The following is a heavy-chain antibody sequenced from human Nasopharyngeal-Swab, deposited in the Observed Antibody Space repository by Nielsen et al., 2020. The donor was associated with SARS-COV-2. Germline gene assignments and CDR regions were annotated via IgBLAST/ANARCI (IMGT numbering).Heavy chain of an antibody. CDR3: ARDNTAMDSGAFDI. J-gene: IGHJ3*02. V-gene: IGHV4-61*02. D-gene: IGHD5-18*01. Sequence: TLSLTCTVSGGSISSGSYYWSWIRQPAGKGLEWIGRIYTSGSTNYNPSLKSRVTISVDTSKNQFSLKLSSVTAADTAVYYCARDNTAMDSGAFDIWGQGTMVTVSS. CDR1: GGSISSGSYY. CDR2: IYTSGST.